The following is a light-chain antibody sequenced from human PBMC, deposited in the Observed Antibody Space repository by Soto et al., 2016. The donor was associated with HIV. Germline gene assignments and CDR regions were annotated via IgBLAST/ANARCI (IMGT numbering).Light chain of an antibody. Sequence: DIQMTQSPSSVSATVGDTVTITCRASQGINSWLAWYQQKVGKAPKLLIYAASSLQSGVPSRFSGSGSGTDFTLTINSLQPEDFATYYCQQANSFPRTFGQRDQGGNQT. CDR3: QQANSFPRT. V-gene: IGKV1-12*01. CDR1: QGINSW. J-gene: IGKJ1*01. CDR2: AAS.